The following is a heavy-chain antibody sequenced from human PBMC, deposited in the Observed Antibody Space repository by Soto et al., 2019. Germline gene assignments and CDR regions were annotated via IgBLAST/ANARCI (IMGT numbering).Heavy chain of an antibody. J-gene: IGHJ3*02. CDR1: GGTFSSYA. CDR3: ARVSGYCSGGSCYPDFDI. CDR2: MNPNSGNT. Sequence: ASVKVSCKASGGTFSSYAISWVRQATGQGLEWMGWMNPNSGNTGYAQKFQGRVTMTRNTSISTAYMELSSLRSEDTAVYYCARVSGYCSGGSCYPDFDIWGQGTMVTVSS. D-gene: IGHD2-15*01. V-gene: IGHV1-8*02.